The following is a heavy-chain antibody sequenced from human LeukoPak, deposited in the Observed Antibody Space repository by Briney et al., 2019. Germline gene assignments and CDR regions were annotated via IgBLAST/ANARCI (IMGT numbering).Heavy chain of an antibody. CDR1: GFTFSSNS. J-gene: IGHJ4*02. CDR3: ARVWGELPSFDY. D-gene: IGHD1-26*01. V-gene: IGHV3-48*04. CDR2: ISISSGTI. Sequence: PGGSLRLSCEASGFTFSSNSLKWVGQAPGKGLAWVSYISISSGTIYYADSVKGRFTISRDNAKNSLYLQMNSLRAEDTAVYYCARVWGELPSFDYWGQGTLVTVSS.